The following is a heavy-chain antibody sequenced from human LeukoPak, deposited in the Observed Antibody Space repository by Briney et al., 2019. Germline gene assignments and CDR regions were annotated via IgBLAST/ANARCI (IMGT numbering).Heavy chain of an antibody. V-gene: IGHV3-7*05. CDR1: GFTFSRYW. Sequence: PGGSLRLSCAASGFTFSRYWMTWVRQAPGKGLEWVASIKEDGTKKYYVDSVKGRFTISRDNAMNSLFLQMNSLRPEDTAVYFCARGEAFCDYWGQGALVTVSS. CDR2: IKEDGTKK. CDR3: ARGEAFCDY. J-gene: IGHJ4*02.